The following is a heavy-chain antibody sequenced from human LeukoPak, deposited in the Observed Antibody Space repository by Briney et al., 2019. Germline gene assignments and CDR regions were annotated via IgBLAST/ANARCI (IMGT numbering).Heavy chain of an antibody. V-gene: IGHV3-74*01. D-gene: IGHD3-10*01. J-gene: IGHJ4*02. CDR2: INSDGSST. CDR3: ARTGEGSAFDY. CDR1: GFTFSSYA. Sequence: HPGGSLRLSCAASGFTFSSYAMHWVRQAPGKGLVWVSYINSDGSSTSYADSVKGRFTISRDNAKNTLYLQMNSLRAEDTAVYYCARTGEGSAFDYWGQGTLVTVSS.